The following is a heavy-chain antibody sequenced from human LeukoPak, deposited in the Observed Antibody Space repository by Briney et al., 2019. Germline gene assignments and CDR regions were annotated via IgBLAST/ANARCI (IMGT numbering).Heavy chain of an antibody. CDR3: AKDRGYSGYHGSDY. Sequence: GGSLRLSCAASGFTFSDYYMSWIRQAPGKGLEWVSAISGSGGSTYYADSVKGRFTISRDNSKNTMYLQMNSLRAEDTAVYYCAKDRGYSGYHGSDYWGQETLVTVSS. V-gene: IGHV3-23*01. D-gene: IGHD5-12*01. CDR2: ISGSGGST. CDR1: GFTFSDYY. J-gene: IGHJ4*02.